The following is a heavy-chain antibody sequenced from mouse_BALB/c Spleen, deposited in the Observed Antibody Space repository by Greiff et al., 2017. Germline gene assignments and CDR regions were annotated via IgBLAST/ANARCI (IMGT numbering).Heavy chain of an antibody. CDR3: AREDYGNSPFAY. CDR1: GYTFTSYY. CDR2: IYPGNVNT. J-gene: IGHJ3*01. D-gene: IGHD2-1*01. Sequence: VKLQESGPELVKPGASVRISCKASGYTFTSYYIHWVKQRPGQGLEWIGWIYPGNVNTKYNEKFKGKATLTADKSSSTAYMQLSSLTSEDSAVYFCAREDYGNSPFAYWGQGTLVTVSA. V-gene: IGHV1S56*01.